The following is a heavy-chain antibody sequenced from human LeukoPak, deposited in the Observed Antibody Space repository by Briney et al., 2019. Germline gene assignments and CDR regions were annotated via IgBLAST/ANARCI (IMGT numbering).Heavy chain of an antibody. CDR2: IKQDGSEK. V-gene: IGHV3-7*01. CDR1: GFTFSSYW. J-gene: IGHJ4*02. CDR3: ARVRKNYYFDY. Sequence: GGSLRLSCAASGFTFSSYWMSWVRQAPGKGMEWVANIKQDGSEKYYVDSVKGRFTISRDNAKNSLYLQMNSLRAEDTAVYYCARVRKNYYFDYWGQGTLVTVSS.